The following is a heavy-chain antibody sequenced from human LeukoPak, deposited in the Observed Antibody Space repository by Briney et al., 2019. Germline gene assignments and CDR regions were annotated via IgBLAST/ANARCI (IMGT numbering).Heavy chain of an antibody. Sequence: GGSLRLSCAASGFTFNSYAMSWVRQAPGKGLEWVSAISGSGGSTYYADSVKGRFTISRDNSKNTLYLQMNSLRAEDTAVYYCAKVSNFGAYSSSLDYWGQGTLVTVSS. D-gene: IGHD6-6*01. CDR3: AKVSNFGAYSSSLDY. J-gene: IGHJ4*02. CDR1: GFTFNSYA. CDR2: ISGSGGST. V-gene: IGHV3-23*01.